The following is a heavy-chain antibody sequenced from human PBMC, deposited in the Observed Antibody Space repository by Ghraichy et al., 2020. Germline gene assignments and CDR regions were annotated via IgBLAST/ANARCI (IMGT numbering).Heavy chain of an antibody. Sequence: GGSLRLSCAASGFTFSSYSMNWVRQAPGKGLEWVSYISSSSSTIYYADSVKGRFTISRDNAKNSLYLQMNSLRDEDTAVYYCAREEVVTIFGVVNYYGMDVWGQGTTVTVSS. CDR1: GFTFSSYS. J-gene: IGHJ6*02. D-gene: IGHD3-3*01. CDR3: AREEVVTIFGVVNYYGMDV. CDR2: ISSSSSTI. V-gene: IGHV3-48*02.